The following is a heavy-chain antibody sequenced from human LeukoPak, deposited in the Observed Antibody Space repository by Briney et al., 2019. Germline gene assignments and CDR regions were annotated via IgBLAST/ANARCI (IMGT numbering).Heavy chain of an antibody. CDR3: ARGGYDSSGYYYYYYSMDV. V-gene: IGHV4-59*01. D-gene: IGHD3-22*01. J-gene: IGHJ6*03. Sequence: SETLSLTCTVSGVSISSYYWSWIRQPPGKGLEWFGYIYYSGSTTYNPALKSRVTISVDTSKNQFSLKLSSVTAADTAVYYCARGGYDSSGYYYYYYSMDVWGKGTTVTISS. CDR1: GVSISSYY. CDR2: IYYSGST.